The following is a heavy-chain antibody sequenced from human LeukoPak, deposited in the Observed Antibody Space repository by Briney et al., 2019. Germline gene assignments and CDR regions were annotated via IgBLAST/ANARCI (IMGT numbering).Heavy chain of an antibody. CDR3: ARDGLSAALDR. V-gene: IGHV3-7*01. CDR1: GFRFSSFY. J-gene: IGHJ5*02. Sequence: GGSLRLSCVSSGFRFSSFYRSWVRQAPGMGLEWVANIKQDGSEKYYVDSVKGRFTISRDNAKNSLYLQMSSLRDEDTAVYYCARDGLSAALDRWGQGTLVTVPS. CDR2: IKQDGSEK. D-gene: IGHD2-2*01.